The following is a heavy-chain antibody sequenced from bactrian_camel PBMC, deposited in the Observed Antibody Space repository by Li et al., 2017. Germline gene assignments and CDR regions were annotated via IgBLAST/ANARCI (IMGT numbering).Heavy chain of an antibody. CDR3: ATGSGPVEAGEVRNVGS. CDR2: MTLSGWT. V-gene: IGHV3S53*01. J-gene: IGHJ6*01. D-gene: IGHD4*01. CDR1: EWKYKHSDMYC. Sequence: HVQLVESGGGSVQAGGSLTLSCVFSEWKYKHSDMYCMGWFRQAPGKEREGVAAMTLSGWTSYANVAAGRFSISMNNAKTTLYLQMNSLKIDDSAMYYCATGSGPVEAGEVRNVGSWGQGTQVTVS.